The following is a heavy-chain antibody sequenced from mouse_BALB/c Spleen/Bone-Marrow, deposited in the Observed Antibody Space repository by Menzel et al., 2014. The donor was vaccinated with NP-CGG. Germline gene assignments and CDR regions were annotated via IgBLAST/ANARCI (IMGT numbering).Heavy chain of an antibody. CDR2: SRNRAKYYTT. J-gene: IGHJ3*01. CDR3: ARDVGYGNYFVY. Sequence: EVMLVESGGDLVQPGDSLLLSCATSGFTFSDFYMEWVRQPPGKRLEWIATSRNRAKYYTTEYSASVKGLFIVSRDTSQSVLYLQMNALRAEDTAIYYCARDVGYGNYFVYWGQGTLVTVSA. D-gene: IGHD2-10*02. V-gene: IGHV7-1*02. CDR1: GFTFSDFY.